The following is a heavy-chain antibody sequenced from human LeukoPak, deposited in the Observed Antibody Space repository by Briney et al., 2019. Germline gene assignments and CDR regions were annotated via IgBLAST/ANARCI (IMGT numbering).Heavy chain of an antibody. CDR2: IIPIFGTA. V-gene: IGHV1-69*05. CDR3: ARDGSGWYYFDY. Sequence: ASVKLSCKASGGTFSSYATSWVRQAPGQGLEWMGWIIPIFGTANYAQKFQGRVTMTTDTSTSTAYMELRSLRADDTAVYYCARDGSGWYYFDYWGQGTLVTVSS. J-gene: IGHJ4*02. D-gene: IGHD6-19*01. CDR1: GGTFSSYA.